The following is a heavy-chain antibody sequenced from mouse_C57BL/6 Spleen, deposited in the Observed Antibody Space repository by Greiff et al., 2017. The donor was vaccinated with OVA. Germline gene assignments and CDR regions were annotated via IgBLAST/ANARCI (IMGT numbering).Heavy chain of an antibody. CDR1: GYTFTSYW. CDR2: IYPSDSET. D-gene: IGHD2-3*01. CDR3: ARRIYDGYFFDY. V-gene: IGHV1-61*01. J-gene: IGHJ2*01. Sequence: QVQLQQPGAELVRPGSSVKLSCKASGYTFTSYWMDWVKQRPGQGLEWIGNIYPSDSETHYNQKFKDKATLTVDKSSSTAYMQLSSLTSEDSAVYYCARRIYDGYFFDYWGQGTTLTVSS.